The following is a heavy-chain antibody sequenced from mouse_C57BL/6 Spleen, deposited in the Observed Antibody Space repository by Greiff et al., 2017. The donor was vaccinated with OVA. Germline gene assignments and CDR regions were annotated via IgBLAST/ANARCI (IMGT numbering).Heavy chain of an antibody. D-gene: IGHD2-4*01. Sequence: VQLQQSGPELVKPGASVKISCKASGYTFTDYYMNWVKQSHGKSLEWIGDINPNNGGTSYNQKFKGKATLTVDKSSSTAYMELRSLTSEDSAVYYCAPIYYDYDDAMDYWGQGTSVTVSS. J-gene: IGHJ4*01. CDR2: INPNNGGT. CDR1: GYTFTDYY. V-gene: IGHV1-26*01. CDR3: APIYYDYDDAMDY.